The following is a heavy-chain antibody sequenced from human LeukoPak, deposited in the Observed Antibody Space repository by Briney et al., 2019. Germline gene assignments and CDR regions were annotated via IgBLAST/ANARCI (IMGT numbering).Heavy chain of an antibody. J-gene: IGHJ6*02. Sequence: TSETLSFTCTVSGGSISGYYWSWIRQPPGKGLEWIAYIYYNGISNYNPSLKSRVIISVDSSKNQFSLKLTSVTAADTAVYYCAKILTGTGLTMDVWGQGTTVTVSS. D-gene: IGHD1-20*01. CDR1: GGSISGYY. CDR2: IYYNGIS. CDR3: AKILTGTGLTMDV. V-gene: IGHV4-59*01.